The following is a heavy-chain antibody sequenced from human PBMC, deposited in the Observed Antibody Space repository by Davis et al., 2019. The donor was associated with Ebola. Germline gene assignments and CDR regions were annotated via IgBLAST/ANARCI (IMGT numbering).Heavy chain of an antibody. J-gene: IGHJ3*02. CDR3: ARDGQVDAIAAFDI. CDR2: IIPLFGTA. Sequence: SVKVSCKASGGTFSSHAISWVRQAPGQGLEWMGWIIPLFGTANYAQKFQGRVTITADESTSTAYMELSSLRSEDTAVYYCARDGQVDAIAAFDIWGQGTMVTVSS. V-gene: IGHV1-69*13. D-gene: IGHD1-26*01. CDR1: GGTFSSHA.